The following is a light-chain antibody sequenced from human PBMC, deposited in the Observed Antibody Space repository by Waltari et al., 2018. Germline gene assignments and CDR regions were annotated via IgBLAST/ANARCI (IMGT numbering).Light chain of an antibody. J-gene: IGLJ3*02. CDR3: QSFDRSLTSWV. V-gene: IGLV1-40*01. Sequence: YQQLPGLAPRLLIYHSNSQRSGVPDRFSGSKSDTAASLAITGLQAEDEADYYCQSFDRSLTSWVFGGGTKLTVL. CDR2: HSN.